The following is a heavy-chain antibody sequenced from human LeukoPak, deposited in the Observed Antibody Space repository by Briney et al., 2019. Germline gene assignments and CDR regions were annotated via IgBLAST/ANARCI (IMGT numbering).Heavy chain of an antibody. CDR1: GDSISSGDYY. D-gene: IGHD6-13*01. Sequence: SQTLSLTCTVSGDSISSGDYYWSWIRQPAGKGLEWIGRIYTSGSTNYNPSLKSRVTMSVDTSKNQFSLKLSSVTAADTAVYYCARDRWRGGGSSWYVYWGQGTLVTVSS. CDR2: IYTSGST. V-gene: IGHV4-61*02. CDR3: ARDRWRGGGSSWYVY. J-gene: IGHJ4*02.